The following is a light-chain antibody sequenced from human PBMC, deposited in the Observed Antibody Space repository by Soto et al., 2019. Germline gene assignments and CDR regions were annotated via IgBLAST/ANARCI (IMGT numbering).Light chain of an antibody. CDR3: QQYNSYWT. CDR1: QSISTW. Sequence: DIQMTESPSALSASVGDRVNITCRASQSISTWLAWYQQKPGEAPKLLMYKASSLDSGVPSRFSGSGSGTEFTLTISSLQPDDFATYYCQQYNSYWTFGQGTKVDI. J-gene: IGKJ1*01. CDR2: KAS. V-gene: IGKV1-5*03.